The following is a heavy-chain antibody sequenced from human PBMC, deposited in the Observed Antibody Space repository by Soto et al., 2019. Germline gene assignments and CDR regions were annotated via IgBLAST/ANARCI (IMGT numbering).Heavy chain of an antibody. V-gene: IGHV1-18*01. Sequence: QVQLVQSGAEVKKPGASVKVSCKASGYTFTSYGISWVRQAPGQGLEWMAWISTYNGNRNYAEKLQGRVTMATDTSTSTAYIEMRSLRSDDTAVYFCAREYCRNGVCYGGDYWGQGTLVTVSS. CDR3: AREYCRNGVCYGGDY. J-gene: IGHJ4*02. D-gene: IGHD2-8*01. CDR2: ISTYNGNR. CDR1: GYTFTSYG.